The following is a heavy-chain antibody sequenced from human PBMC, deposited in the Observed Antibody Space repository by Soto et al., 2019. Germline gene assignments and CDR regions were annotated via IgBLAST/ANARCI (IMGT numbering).Heavy chain of an antibody. CDR1: GGSISGSYS. CDR2: IYDAETT. Sequence: QVQLQESGPGLVKPSGTLSLTCAVSGGSISGSYSWSWVRQPPGKGLEWIGEIYDAETTNYNPSLKSRVTISAAKSNNQFSLRLRSVTAADTAAYYCARRVWFGELFSWMDLWGQGTTVTVSS. CDR3: ARRVWFGELFSWMDL. J-gene: IGHJ6*02. D-gene: IGHD3-10*01. V-gene: IGHV4-4*02.